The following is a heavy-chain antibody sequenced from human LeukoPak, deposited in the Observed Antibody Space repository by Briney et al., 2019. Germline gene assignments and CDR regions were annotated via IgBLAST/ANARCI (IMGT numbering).Heavy chain of an antibody. CDR2: INHSGST. J-gene: IGHJ4*02. Sequence: SETLSLTCAIYGGSFSGYYWSWIRQPPGKGLEWIGEINHSGSTNYNPSLKSRVTISVDTSKNQFSLKLSSVTAADTAVYYCARGGVGATTLGYWGQGTLVTVSS. CDR3: ARGGVGATTLGY. CDR1: GGSFSGYY. D-gene: IGHD1-26*01. V-gene: IGHV4-34*01.